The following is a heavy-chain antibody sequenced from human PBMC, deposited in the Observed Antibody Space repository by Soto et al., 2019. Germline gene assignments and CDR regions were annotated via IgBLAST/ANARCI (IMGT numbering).Heavy chain of an antibody. D-gene: IGHD5-18*01. Sequence: PSENLSLTCTVSGGSISSYYWSWIRQPAGKGLEWIGRIYTSGSTNYNPSLKSRVTMSVDTSKNQFSLKLSSVTAADTAVYYCARSESYGPLGAFDIWGQGTRVT. V-gene: IGHV4-4*07. CDR1: GGSISSYY. J-gene: IGHJ3*02. CDR2: IYTSGST. CDR3: ARSESYGPLGAFDI.